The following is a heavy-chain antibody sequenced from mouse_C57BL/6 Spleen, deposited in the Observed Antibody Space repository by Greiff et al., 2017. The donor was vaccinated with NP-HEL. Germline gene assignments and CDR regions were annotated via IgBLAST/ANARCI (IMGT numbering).Heavy chain of an antibody. J-gene: IGHJ2*01. V-gene: IGHV1-64*01. D-gene: IGHD3-1*01. CDR2: IHPNSGST. CDR3: ARGGASGYFDY. Sequence: QVHVKQSGAELVKPGASVKLSCKASGYTFTSYWMHWVKQRPGQGLEWIGMIHPNSGSTNYNEKFKSKATLTVDKSSSTAYMQLSSLTSEDSAVYYCARGGASGYFDYWGQGTTLTVSS. CDR1: GYTFTSYW.